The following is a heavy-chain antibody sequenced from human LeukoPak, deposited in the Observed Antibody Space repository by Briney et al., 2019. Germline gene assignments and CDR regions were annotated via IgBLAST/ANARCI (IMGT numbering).Heavy chain of an antibody. CDR1: GYTFTSYD. CDR3: ARAIAVAGTQP. D-gene: IGHD6-13*01. Sequence: ASVKVSFKASGYTFTSYDINWVRQATGQGLEWMGWMNPNSGNTGYAQKFQGRVTMTRNSSISTAYMELSSLRSEDTAVYYCARAIAVAGTQPWGQGTLVTVSS. V-gene: IGHV1-8*01. J-gene: IGHJ5*02. CDR2: MNPNSGNT.